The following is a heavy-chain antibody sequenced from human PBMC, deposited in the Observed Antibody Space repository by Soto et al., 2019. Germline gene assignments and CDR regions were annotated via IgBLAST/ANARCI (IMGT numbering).Heavy chain of an antibody. V-gene: IGHV1-58*01. D-gene: IGHD3-16*01. J-gene: IGHJ6*02. CDR1: GFTFTSSA. Sequence: QMQLVQSGPEVKKPGTSVKVSCKASGFTFTSSAVQWVRQARGQRLEWIGWIVVGSGNTNYAQKFQERVTIARDMSTSTAYMELSSLRSEDTAVYYCAAEGASDYYYYGMDVWGQGTTVTASS. CDR3: AAEGASDYYYYGMDV. CDR2: IVVGSGNT.